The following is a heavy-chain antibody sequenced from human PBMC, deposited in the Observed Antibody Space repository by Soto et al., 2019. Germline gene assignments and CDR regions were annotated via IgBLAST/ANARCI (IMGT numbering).Heavy chain of an antibody. CDR3: ARGFYDILTGYYAVGFFDY. Sequence: PSETLSLTCAVYGGSFSGYYWSWIRQPPGKGLEWIGEINHSGSTNYNPSLKSRVTISVDTSKNQFSLKLSSVTAADTAVYYCARGFYDILTGYYAVGFFDYWGQGTLVTVSS. J-gene: IGHJ4*02. V-gene: IGHV4-34*01. D-gene: IGHD3-9*01. CDR2: INHSGST. CDR1: GGSFSGYY.